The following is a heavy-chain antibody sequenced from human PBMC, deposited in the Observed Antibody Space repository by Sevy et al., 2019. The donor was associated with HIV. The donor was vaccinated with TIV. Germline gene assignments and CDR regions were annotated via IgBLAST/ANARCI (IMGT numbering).Heavy chain of an antibody. CDR2: IRSRTDGGTT. V-gene: IGHV3-15*01. CDR3: TTDVPLQGFDWADAFEM. CDR1: GFAFSNAW. Sequence: GGSLRLSCAASGFAFSNAWMSWVRQAPGKGLEWVGRIRSRTDGGTTDYLAPVKGRFSISRDDSKNTLFLQMNNLKTEDTAMYYCTTDVPLQGFDWADAFEMWGLGTMVTVSS. J-gene: IGHJ3*02. D-gene: IGHD3-9*01.